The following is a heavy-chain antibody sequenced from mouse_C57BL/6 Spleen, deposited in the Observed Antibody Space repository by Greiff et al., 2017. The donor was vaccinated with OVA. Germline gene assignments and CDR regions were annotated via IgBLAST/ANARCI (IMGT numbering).Heavy chain of an antibody. V-gene: IGHV1-80*01. CDR2: IYPGDGDT. D-gene: IGHD3-2*02. Sequence: QVQLQQSGAELVKPGASVKISCKASGYAFSSYWMNWVKQRPGKGLEWIGQIYPGDGDTNYNGKFKGKATLTADKSSSAAYMQLSSLTSEDSAVYFCARRAAQAEGYAMDYWGQGTSVTVSS. CDR1: GYAFSSYW. J-gene: IGHJ4*01. CDR3: ARRAAQAEGYAMDY.